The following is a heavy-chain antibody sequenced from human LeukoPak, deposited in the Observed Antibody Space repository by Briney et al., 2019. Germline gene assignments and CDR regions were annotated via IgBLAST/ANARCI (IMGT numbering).Heavy chain of an antibody. Sequence: ASVKVSCKASGYTFTSYGISWVRQAPGQGLEWMGWISAYNGNTNYAQKLQGRVTMTTDTSTSTAYMELRSLRSDDTAVYYCARDMSMVRGIISPTDYWGQGTLVTVSS. J-gene: IGHJ4*02. CDR1: GYTFTSYG. CDR2: ISAYNGNT. CDR3: ARDMSMVRGIISPTDY. D-gene: IGHD3-10*01. V-gene: IGHV1-18*01.